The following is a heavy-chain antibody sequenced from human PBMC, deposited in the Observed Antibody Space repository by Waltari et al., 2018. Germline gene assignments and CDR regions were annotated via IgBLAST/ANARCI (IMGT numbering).Heavy chain of an antibody. V-gene: IGHV1-69*09. CDR3: ASSYYDSSQGAFDI. Sequence: QVQLVQSGAEVKKPGSSVKVSCKASGGTFRRYAISWVRQAPGQGLEWMGRIIPILGIANYAQKFQGRVTITADKSTSTAYMELSSLRSEDTAVYYCASSYYDSSQGAFDIWGQGTMVTVSS. CDR1: GGTFRRYA. J-gene: IGHJ3*02. D-gene: IGHD3-22*01. CDR2: IIPILGIA.